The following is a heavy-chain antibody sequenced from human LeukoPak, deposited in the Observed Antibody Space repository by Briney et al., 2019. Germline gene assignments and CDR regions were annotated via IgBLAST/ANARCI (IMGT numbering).Heavy chain of an antibody. CDR2: IYHSGST. Sequence: PSETLSLTCTVSGGSISSYYWSWIRQPPGKGLEWIGYIYHSGSTYYNPSLKSRVTISVDRSKNQFSLKLSSVTAADTAVYYCARSKEWELLPPGAFDIWGQGTMVTVSS. CDR1: GGSISSYY. V-gene: IGHV4-59*12. J-gene: IGHJ3*02. D-gene: IGHD1-26*01. CDR3: ARSKEWELLPPGAFDI.